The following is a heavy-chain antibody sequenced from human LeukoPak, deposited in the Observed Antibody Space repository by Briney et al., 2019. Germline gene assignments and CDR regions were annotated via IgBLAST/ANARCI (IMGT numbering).Heavy chain of an antibody. J-gene: IGHJ6*03. CDR1: GFTFSSFA. D-gene: IGHD2-8*02. CDR3: AKNRGHCVDGVCHNYYYMDV. Sequence: GGSLRLSCAASGFTFSSFAMTWVRQAPGKGLDWVSTVSGSAGRTDYADSVKGRFTISRDNLKNTLYLQMNGLRAEDTAVYYCAKNRGHCVDGVCHNYYYMDVWGRGTTVTVSS. V-gene: IGHV3-23*01. CDR2: VSGSAGRT.